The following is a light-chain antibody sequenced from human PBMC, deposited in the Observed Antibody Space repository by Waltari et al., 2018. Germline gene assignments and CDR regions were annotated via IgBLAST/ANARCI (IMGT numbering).Light chain of an antibody. CDR2: AFS. V-gene: IGLV2-8*01. CDR3: SSYAGSNNLV. CDR1: SSDVGSYDY. Sequence: QSALTQPPSASGSPGPSVTISCTGTSSDVGSYDYVPWYQHHPGKAPKLLISAFSKRPSGVPDRFSGSRSGNTASLTVSGLQAEDEADYYCSSYAGSNNLVFGGGTKLTVL. J-gene: IGLJ2*01.